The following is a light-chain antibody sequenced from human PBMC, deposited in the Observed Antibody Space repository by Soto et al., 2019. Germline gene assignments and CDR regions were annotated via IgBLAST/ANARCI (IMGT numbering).Light chain of an antibody. J-gene: IGLJ1*01. CDR2: EVS. V-gene: IGLV2-14*01. CDR3: SSYTSSNTYV. Sequence: QSALTQPRSVSGSPGQSVTISCTGTTSDVGGYSYVSWYQQHPGKAPKLMIHEVSNRPSGVSNRFSGSKSGNTASLTISGLQAEDEADYYCSSYTSSNTYVFGTGTKLTVL. CDR1: TSDVGGYSY.